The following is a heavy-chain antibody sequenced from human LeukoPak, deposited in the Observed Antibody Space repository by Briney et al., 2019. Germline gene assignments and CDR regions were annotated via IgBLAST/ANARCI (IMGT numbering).Heavy chain of an antibody. CDR1: GFTFSRYA. CDR3: ARVPGMYSSHFDY. D-gene: IGHD6-13*01. CDR2: ISYDGSNK. Sequence: GGSLRLSCAASGFTFSRYAMHWVRQAAGKGLEWVAVISYDGSNKYYANSVKGRFTISRDNSKNTLYLQMNSLRAEDTAVYYCARVPGMYSSHFDYWGQGTLVTVSS. J-gene: IGHJ4*02. V-gene: IGHV3-30-3*01.